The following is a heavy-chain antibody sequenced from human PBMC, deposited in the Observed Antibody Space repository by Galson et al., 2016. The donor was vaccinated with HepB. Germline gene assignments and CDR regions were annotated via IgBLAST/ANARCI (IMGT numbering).Heavy chain of an antibody. D-gene: IGHD4-17*01. V-gene: IGHV3-11*01. CDR2: ISSSGSIL. J-gene: IGHJ4*02. CDR3: ARQNYGDYDGAYSLFDY. Sequence: GLEWLSFISSSGSILYYSDSVKGRFTVSRDNAKNSLYLQMNSLRAEDTAVYYCARQNYGDYDGAYSLFDYWGQGTLVTVSS.